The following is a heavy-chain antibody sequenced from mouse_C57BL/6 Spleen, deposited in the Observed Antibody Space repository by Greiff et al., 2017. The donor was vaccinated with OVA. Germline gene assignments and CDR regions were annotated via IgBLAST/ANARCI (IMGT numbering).Heavy chain of an antibody. CDR1: GYTFTDYY. Sequence: EVQVVESGPELVKPGASVKMSCKAGYTFTDYYMHWVKQSHGKSLEWIGYIYPNNGGNGYNQKFKGKATLTVDKSSSTAYMELRSLTSEDSAVYYCARTEYYDYDGGYFDYWGQGTTLTVSS. CDR3: ARTEYYDYDGGYFDY. J-gene: IGHJ2*01. CDR2: IYPNNGGN. V-gene: IGHV1-34*01. D-gene: IGHD2-4*01.